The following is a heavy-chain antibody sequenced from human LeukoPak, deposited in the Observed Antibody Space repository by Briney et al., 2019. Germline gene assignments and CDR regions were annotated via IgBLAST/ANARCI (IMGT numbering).Heavy chain of an antibody. J-gene: IGHJ5*02. V-gene: IGHV1-69*05. CDR2: IIPIFGTA. Sequence: SVKVSCKASGGTFSSYAISWVRQAPGQGLEWMGGIIPIFGTANYAQKFQGRVTITTDESTSTAYMELSSLRSEDTAVYYCARDHRVTSRDNWFDPWGQGTLVTVSS. D-gene: IGHD4-11*01. CDR1: GGTFSSYA. CDR3: ARDHRVTSRDNWFDP.